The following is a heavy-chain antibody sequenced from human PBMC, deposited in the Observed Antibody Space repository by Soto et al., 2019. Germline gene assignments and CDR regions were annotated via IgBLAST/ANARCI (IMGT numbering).Heavy chain of an antibody. D-gene: IGHD5-18*01. CDR2: IYHSGST. CDR1: GGSISSGDYY. V-gene: IGHV4-30-2*01. J-gene: IGHJ4*02. Sequence: PSETLSLTCTVSGGSISSGDYYWSWIRQPPGKGLEWIGYIYHSGSTYYNPSLKSRVTISVDRSKNQFSLKLSSVTAADTAVYYCAARGYNNFDYWGQGTLVTSPQ. CDR3: AARGYNNFDY.